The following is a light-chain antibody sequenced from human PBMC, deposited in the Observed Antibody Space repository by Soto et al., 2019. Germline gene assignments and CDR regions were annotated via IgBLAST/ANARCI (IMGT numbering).Light chain of an antibody. CDR2: DVS. Sequence: QSALTQPASVSGSPGQSITISCTGTSSDVGGYNYVSWYQQHPGKAPKLMIYDVSNRPSGVSNRFSGSKSGNTASLTISGVQAEDGADYYCSSYTSSSTLGVFGTGTKVTVL. J-gene: IGLJ1*01. CDR1: SSDVGGYNY. CDR3: SSYTSSSTLGV. V-gene: IGLV2-14*01.